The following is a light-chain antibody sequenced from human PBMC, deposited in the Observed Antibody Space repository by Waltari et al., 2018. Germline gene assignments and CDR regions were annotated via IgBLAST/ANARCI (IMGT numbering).Light chain of an antibody. Sequence: SSVLTQPPSVSVAPGQTAPITCGGNNLGSKSVHWYQQKPGQAPVLVVYDDDVRPPGIPERISGSNSANTASLTINRVEVGDEAAYFCQVWDNYADLVIFGGGTKLTVL. CDR1: NLGSKS. V-gene: IGLV3-21*02. CDR3: QVWDNYADLVI. J-gene: IGLJ2*01. CDR2: DDD.